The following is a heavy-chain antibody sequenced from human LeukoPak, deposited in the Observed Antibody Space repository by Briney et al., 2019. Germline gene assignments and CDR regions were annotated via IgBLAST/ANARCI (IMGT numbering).Heavy chain of an antibody. J-gene: IGHJ4*02. D-gene: IGHD2-2*01. Sequence: PSETLSLTCTVSGGSISSSSYYWGWIRQPPGKGLEWIGSIYYSGSTYYNPSLKSRVTISVDTSKNQFSLKLSSVTAADTAVYYCATNSGGYCSSTSCSDYFDYWGQGTLVTVSS. CDR3: ATNSGGYCSSTSCSDYFDY. CDR2: IYYSGST. V-gene: IGHV4-39*01. CDR1: GGSISSSSYY.